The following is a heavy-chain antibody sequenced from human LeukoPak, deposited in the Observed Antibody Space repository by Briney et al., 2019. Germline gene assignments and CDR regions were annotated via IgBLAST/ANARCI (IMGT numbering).Heavy chain of an antibody. J-gene: IGHJ4*02. D-gene: IGHD3-22*01. CDR1: GSTFSDYY. Sequence: PGGSLRLSCAASGSTFSDYYMSWIRQAPGKGLEWVSYISSSGSTIYYADSVKGRFTISRDNAKNSLYLQMNSLRAEDTAVYYCARDYYDSSGYSFDYWGQGTLVTVSS. V-gene: IGHV3-11*01. CDR2: ISSSGSTI. CDR3: ARDYYDSSGYSFDY.